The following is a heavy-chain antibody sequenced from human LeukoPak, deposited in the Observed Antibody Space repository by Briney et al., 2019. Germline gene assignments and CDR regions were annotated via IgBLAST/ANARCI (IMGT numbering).Heavy chain of an antibody. Sequence: ASVKVSCKVSGYTFTSYGISWVRQAPGQGLEWMGWISAYNGNTNYAQKLQGRVTMTTDTSTSTAYMELRSLRSDDTAVYYCARPASRYCTNGVCSGFDYWGQGTLVTVSS. CDR3: ARPASRYCTNGVCSGFDY. CDR2: ISAYNGNT. J-gene: IGHJ4*02. D-gene: IGHD2-8*01. CDR1: GYTFTSYG. V-gene: IGHV1-18*01.